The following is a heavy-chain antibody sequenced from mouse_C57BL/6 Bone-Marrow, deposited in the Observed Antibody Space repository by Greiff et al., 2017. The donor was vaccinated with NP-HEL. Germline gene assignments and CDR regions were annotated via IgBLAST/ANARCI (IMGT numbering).Heavy chain of an antibody. CDR3: AKIYYDYDDYAMDY. Sequence: VQLQQSGPVLVKPGASVKMSCKASGYTFTDYYMNWVKQSHGKSLEWIGVINPYNGGTSYNQKFKGKATLTVDKSSSTAYMELNSLTSEDSAVYYCAKIYYDYDDYAMDYWGQGTSVTVSS. CDR2: INPYNGGT. D-gene: IGHD2-4*01. V-gene: IGHV1-19*01. J-gene: IGHJ4*01. CDR1: GYTFTDYY.